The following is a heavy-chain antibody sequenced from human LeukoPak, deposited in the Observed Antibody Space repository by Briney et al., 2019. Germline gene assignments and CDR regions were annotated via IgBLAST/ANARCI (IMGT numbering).Heavy chain of an antibody. Sequence: ASVKVSCKASGYTFANFGITWVRQAPGQGLEWMGWISVYNGNTNYAQNLQGRVTLTTDTSTSTAYMELRSLRSDDTTLYYCARTCSSSSCYMVHWGQGTLVTVSS. J-gene: IGHJ4*02. CDR1: GYTFANFG. V-gene: IGHV1-18*01. CDR2: ISVYNGNT. CDR3: ARTCSSSSCYMVH. D-gene: IGHD2-2*02.